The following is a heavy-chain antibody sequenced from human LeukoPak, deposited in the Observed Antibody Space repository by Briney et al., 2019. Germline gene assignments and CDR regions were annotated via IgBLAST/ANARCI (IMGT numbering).Heavy chain of an antibody. CDR1: GGSISSYY. CDR2: IYYSGST. V-gene: IGHV4-59*01. J-gene: IGHJ6*03. CDR3: ARGGGLNYYYYYMDV. Sequence: SETLSLTCTVSGGSISSYYWSWIRQPPGKGLEWIGYIYYSGSTNYNPSLKSRVTISVDTSKNQFSLKLSPVTAADTAVYYCARGGGLNYYYYYMDVWGKGTTVTIPS. D-gene: IGHD3-16*01.